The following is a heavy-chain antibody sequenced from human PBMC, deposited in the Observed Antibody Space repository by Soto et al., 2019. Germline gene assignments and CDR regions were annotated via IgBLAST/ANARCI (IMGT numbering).Heavy chain of an antibody. CDR2: IYYSGST. CDR3: ARHGPTNWFDP. CDR1: GGSISSSSYY. J-gene: IGHJ5*02. V-gene: IGHV4-39*01. Sequence: SETLSLTCTVSGGSISSSSYYWGWIRQPPGKGLEWIGSIYYSGSTYYNPSLKSRVTISVDTSKNQFSLKLSSVTAADTAVYYCARHGPTNWFDPWGQGTLVTVSS.